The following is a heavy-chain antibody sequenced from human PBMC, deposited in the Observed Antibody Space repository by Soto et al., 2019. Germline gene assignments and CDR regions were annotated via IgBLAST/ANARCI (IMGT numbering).Heavy chain of an antibody. CDR2: ISGGGGTT. J-gene: IGHJ4*02. V-gene: IGHV3-23*01. Sequence: EVQLLESGGGLVQPGRSLRISCAASGFTFSNYAMSWVRQAPGQGLDWVSAISGGGGTTYYEVSVKVRFTISRYNAKDTQFLQMNSLRAEDAAVYYCAKFFVETGSNSGWPWSFHYWGQGTLVTVSS. D-gene: IGHD6-25*01. CDR1: GFTFSNYA. CDR3: AKFFVETGSNSGWPWSFHY.